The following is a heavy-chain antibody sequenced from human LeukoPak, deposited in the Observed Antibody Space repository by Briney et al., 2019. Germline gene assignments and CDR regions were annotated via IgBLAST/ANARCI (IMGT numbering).Heavy chain of an antibody. CDR3: ARALCSGGTCYLDY. Sequence: GGSLRLSCAASGFTFSSYWMSWVRQAPGKGLEWVANIKQDGSEKYYGDSVKGRFTISRDNSKNTLYLQMNSLRADDTAVYYCARALCSGGTCYLDYWGQGTLVTVSS. V-gene: IGHV3-7*01. J-gene: IGHJ4*02. CDR2: IKQDGSEK. D-gene: IGHD2-15*01. CDR1: GFTFSSYW.